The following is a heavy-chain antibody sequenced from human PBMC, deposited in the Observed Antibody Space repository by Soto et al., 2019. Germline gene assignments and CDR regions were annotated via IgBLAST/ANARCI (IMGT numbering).Heavy chain of an antibody. CDR1: GYTFTGYY. CDR3: ARDRPTSSIRARDYYYAMDV. Sequence: PGESLKISCKGSGYTFTGYYMHWVRQAPGQGLEWMGWINPNSGGTNYAQKLQGRVTMTTDTSTTTAYMELRSLRSDDTAVYYCARDRPTSSIRARDYYYAMDVWGQGTTVTVSS. D-gene: IGHD6-6*01. CDR2: INPNSGGT. V-gene: IGHV1-2*02. J-gene: IGHJ6*02.